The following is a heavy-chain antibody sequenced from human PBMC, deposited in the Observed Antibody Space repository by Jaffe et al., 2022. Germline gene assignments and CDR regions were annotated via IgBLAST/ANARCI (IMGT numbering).Heavy chain of an antibody. CDR3: ARHVSYDSRATEYYFDY. V-gene: IGHV4-38-2*01. Sequence: QVQLQESGPGLVKPSETLSLTCAVSGYSISSGYYWGWIRQPPGKGLEWIGSIYHSGSTYYNPSLKSRVTISVDTSKNQFSLKLSSVTAADTAVYYCARHVSYDSRATEYYFDYWGQGTLVTVSS. D-gene: IGHD3-22*01. CDR1: GYSISSGYY. CDR2: IYHSGST. J-gene: IGHJ4*02.